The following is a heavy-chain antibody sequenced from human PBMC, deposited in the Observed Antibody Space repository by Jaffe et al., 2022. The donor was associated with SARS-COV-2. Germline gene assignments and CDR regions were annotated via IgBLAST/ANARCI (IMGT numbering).Heavy chain of an antibody. CDR2: IKSKSDGGTI. CDR1: GFTFSNAW. V-gene: IGHV3-15*01. J-gene: IGHJ4*02. CDR3: TTDRGEGALLITSH. Sequence: EVQLVESGGGLVKPGGSLRLSCAASGFTFSNAWMSWVRQVPGKGLECVGRIKSKSDGGTIDYAAPVQGRFTISRDDSKNTLYLQMNNLKTEDTAVYFCTTDRGEGALLITSHWGQGSLVSVSS. D-gene: IGHD3-22*01.